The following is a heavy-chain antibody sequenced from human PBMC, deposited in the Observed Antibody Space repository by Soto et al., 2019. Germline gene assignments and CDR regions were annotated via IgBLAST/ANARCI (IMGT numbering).Heavy chain of an antibody. V-gene: IGHV4-59*01. CDR1: GGSISSYY. D-gene: IGHD1-1*01. CDR3: ARDNGTGYYYYGMDV. Sequence: QVQLQESGPGLVKPSETRSLTCTVSGGSISSYYWSWIRQPPGKGLEWIGYIYYSGSTNYNPSLKSRVTIAVDTSKNQFSLKLSSVTAADTAVYYCARDNGTGYYYYGMDVWGQGTTVTVSS. CDR2: IYYSGST. J-gene: IGHJ6*02.